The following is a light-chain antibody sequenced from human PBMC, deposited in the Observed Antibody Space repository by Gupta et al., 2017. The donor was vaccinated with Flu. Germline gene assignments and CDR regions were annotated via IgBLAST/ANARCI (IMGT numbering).Light chain of an antibody. CDR1: QSISNW. Sequence: PSTLSASVGDRVTVTCRASQSISNWLAWFQQNPGKAPRLLIYETSTLQSGVPSRLSGSGSGTEFTLTISSLQPDDFGTYYCQQYNDFEWTFGPGTKVEIK. CDR2: ETS. J-gene: IGKJ1*01. V-gene: IGKV1-5*03. CDR3: QQYNDFEWT.